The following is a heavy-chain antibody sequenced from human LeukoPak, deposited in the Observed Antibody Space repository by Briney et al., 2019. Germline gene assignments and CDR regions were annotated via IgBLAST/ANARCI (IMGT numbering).Heavy chain of an antibody. D-gene: IGHD3-22*01. J-gene: IGHJ4*02. CDR1: GYTFTSYA. CDR3: APGSSGYTRDY. V-gene: IGHV1-3*01. Sequence: ASVKVSCKASGYTFTSYAMHWVRQAPGQRLEWMGWINAGNGNTKYSQKFQGRVTITRDTSASTAYMELSSLRSEDTAEYYCAPGSSGYTRDYWGQGTLVTVSS. CDR2: INAGNGNT.